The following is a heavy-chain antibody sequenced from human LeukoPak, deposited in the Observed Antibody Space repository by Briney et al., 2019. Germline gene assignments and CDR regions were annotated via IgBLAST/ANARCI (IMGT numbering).Heavy chain of an antibody. CDR2: IYYSGST. Sequence: SETLSLTCTVSGGSISSYYWSWIRQPPGKGLEWIGYIYYSGSTNYNPSLKSRVTISVDTSKNQFSLKLSSVTAADTAVYYCARTHYDFWSGYSVYYFDYWGQGTLVTVSS. CDR3: ARTHYDFWSGYSVYYFDY. J-gene: IGHJ4*02. CDR1: GGSISSYY. D-gene: IGHD3-3*01. V-gene: IGHV4-59*01.